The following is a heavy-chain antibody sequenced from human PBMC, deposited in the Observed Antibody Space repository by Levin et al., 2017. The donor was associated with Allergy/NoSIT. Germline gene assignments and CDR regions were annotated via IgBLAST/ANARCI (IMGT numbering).Heavy chain of an antibody. CDR1: GYTFTNYY. CDR3: ARGGMSGSWGRYFDY. CDR2: LNPSSGGT. V-gene: IGHV1-46*01. J-gene: IGHJ4*02. Sequence: LGESLKISCKASGYTFTNYYIHWVRQAPGQGLEWMGILNPSSGGTSYAQNFQGRVTMTRDTSTSTVYMELSSLRAEDTAVYYCARGGMSGSWGRYFDYWGQGTLVAVSS. D-gene: IGHD6-13*01.